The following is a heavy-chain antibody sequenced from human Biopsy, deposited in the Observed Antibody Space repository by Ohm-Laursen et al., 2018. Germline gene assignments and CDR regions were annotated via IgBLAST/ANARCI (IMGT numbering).Heavy chain of an antibody. CDR1: GFSLTTNGMS. J-gene: IGHJ4*02. V-gene: IGHV2-70*11. D-gene: IGHD2/OR15-2a*01. Sequence: TQTLTLTCTFSGFSLTTNGMSVAWIRQPPGTALEWLARIDWDDDEYYNTSLKTRVTISKDTSKNQVVLTMTNMDPVDTATYFCARRRQSEYYDYWGRGTLVTVPS. CDR3: ARRRQSEYYDY. CDR2: IDWDDDE.